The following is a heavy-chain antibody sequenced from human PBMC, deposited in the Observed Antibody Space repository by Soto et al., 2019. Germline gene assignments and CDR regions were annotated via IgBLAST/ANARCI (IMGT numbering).Heavy chain of an antibody. Sequence: GGSLRLSCAASGFTFGNQWMHWVRQAPGKGLEWVSRMNSDGSTTDYADSVKGRFTVSRDNAKNTLYLQMNSLRAEDTAVYYCATDEADYWGPGTLVTVYS. V-gene: IGHV3-74*01. CDR3: ATDEADY. CDR2: MNSDGSTT. J-gene: IGHJ4*02. CDR1: GFTFGNQW.